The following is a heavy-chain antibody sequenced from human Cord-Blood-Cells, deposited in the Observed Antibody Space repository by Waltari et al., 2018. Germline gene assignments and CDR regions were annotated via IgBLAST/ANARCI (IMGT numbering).Heavy chain of an antibody. Sequence: EVQLVESGGGLVQPGGSLRLSCAASGFTFRRAWLSWVRRATGKGLEWGANMKKHGGEKYYVGSVKGRVTIARNSAKNSLYLKMNSLRAEDTAVDYCASYQDSDWYFDLWGRGTLVTVSS. D-gene: IGHD3-16*02. CDR3: ASYQDSDWYFDL. J-gene: IGHJ2*01. CDR2: MKKHGGEK. V-gene: IGHV3-7*01. CDR1: GFTFRRAW.